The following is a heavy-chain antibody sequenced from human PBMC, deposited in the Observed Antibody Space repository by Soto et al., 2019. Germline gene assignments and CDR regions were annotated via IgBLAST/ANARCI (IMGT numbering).Heavy chain of an antibody. CDR2: IYYSGRS. CDR3: ARHYSGYHFGPLDV. V-gene: IGHV4-39*01. Sequence: SETLSLTCSVSGGSISTRDSYWGWIRQPPGKGLEWIGSIYYSGRSYYSPSLKTRVTISVDTSKNHLALKLTSVTAADTAVYYCARHYSGYHFGPLDVWGQGTMVTVSS. J-gene: IGHJ3*01. CDR1: GGSISTRDSY. D-gene: IGHD5-12*01.